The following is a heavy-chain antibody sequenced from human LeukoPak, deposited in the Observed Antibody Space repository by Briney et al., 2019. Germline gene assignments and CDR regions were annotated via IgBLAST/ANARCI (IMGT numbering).Heavy chain of an antibody. V-gene: IGHV4-59*01. D-gene: IGHD1-1*01. CDR1: GGSISSYY. J-gene: IGHJ4*02. CDR2: THYSGST. CDR3: ARGNAYNWRFDF. Sequence: PSETLSLTCSVSGGSISSYYWNWIRQTPGKGLQWIGYTHYSGSTNYNPSLKSRVSISVDTSKSQFSLKLSSVTAAVTALYYCARGNAYNWRFDFWGQGTLVTVSS.